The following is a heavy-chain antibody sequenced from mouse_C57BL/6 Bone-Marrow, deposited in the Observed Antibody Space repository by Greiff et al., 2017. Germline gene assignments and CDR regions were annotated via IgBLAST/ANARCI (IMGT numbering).Heavy chain of an antibody. J-gene: IGHJ4*01. Sequence: DVMLVESGGGLVQPGGSLKLSCAASGFTFSDYYMYWVRQTPEKRLEWVAYISNGGGSTYYPDTGKGRVTISRDNAKNTLYLQMSRLKSEDTAMYYCARQTTGYYAMDYWGQGTSVTVSS. V-gene: IGHV5-12*01. CDR3: ARQTTGYYAMDY. D-gene: IGHD1-1*01. CDR2: ISNGGGST. CDR1: GFTFSDYY.